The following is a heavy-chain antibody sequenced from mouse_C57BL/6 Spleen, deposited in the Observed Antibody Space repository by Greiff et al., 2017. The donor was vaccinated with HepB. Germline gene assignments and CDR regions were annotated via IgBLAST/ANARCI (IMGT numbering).Heavy chain of an antibody. CDR1: GYTFTSYG. CDR3: ARREGGYWYFDV. J-gene: IGHJ1*03. V-gene: IGHV1-81*01. D-gene: IGHD3-3*01. Sequence: LVESGAELARPGASVKLSCKASGYTFTSYGISWVKQRTGQGLEWIGEIYPRSGNTYYNEKFKGKATLTADKSSSTAYMELRSLTSEDSAVYVCARREGGYWYFDVWGTGTTVTVSS. CDR2: IYPRSGNT.